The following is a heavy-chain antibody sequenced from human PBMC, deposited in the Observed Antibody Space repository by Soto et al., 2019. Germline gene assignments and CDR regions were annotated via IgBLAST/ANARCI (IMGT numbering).Heavy chain of an antibody. CDR2: IRGDGSRE. J-gene: IGHJ3*02. CDR3: ARDVNYGDGTAYYDVFDI. D-gene: IGHD4-17*01. CDR1: GFTFGNYW. Sequence: DVQLVESGGDLVQPGGSLRLSCAASGFTFGNYWMAWVRQAPGKGLEWVANIRGDGSREYYLDSVRGRFSVSRDNAQESLYLQMTGLRVEDTAVYYWARDVNYGDGTAYYDVFDIWGQGTVVTVSS. V-gene: IGHV3-7*05.